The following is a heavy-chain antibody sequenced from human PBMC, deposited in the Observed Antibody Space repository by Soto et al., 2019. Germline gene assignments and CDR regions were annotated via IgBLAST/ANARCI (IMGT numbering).Heavy chain of an antibody. CDR2: IYSGENA. CDR1: GVTVTSNY. J-gene: IGHJ3*02. V-gene: IGHV3-53*01. Sequence: EVQLVQSGGGLVQPGGSLRLSCAGYGVTVTSNYMNWVRQAPGKGLEWVSVIYSGENAYYADSVVGRFTISRDNSKNTLYLQMNSLRVEDTAVYYCARDLDAFDTWGQGTTVIVSS. CDR3: ARDLDAFDT.